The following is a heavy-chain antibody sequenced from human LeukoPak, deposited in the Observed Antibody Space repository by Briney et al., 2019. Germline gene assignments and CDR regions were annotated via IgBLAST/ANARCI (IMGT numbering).Heavy chain of an antibody. D-gene: IGHD1-26*01. J-gene: IGHJ5*02. CDR2: IYYSGST. Sequence: PSETLSLTCTVSGGSISSYYWSWIRQPPGKGLEWIGYIYYSGSTNYNPSLKSRVTISVDTSKNQLSLKLSSLTAADTAVYYSARHEYSGSYYGLSWFDPWGQGTLVTVSS. V-gene: IGHV4-59*08. CDR3: ARHEYSGSYYGLSWFDP. CDR1: GGSISSYY.